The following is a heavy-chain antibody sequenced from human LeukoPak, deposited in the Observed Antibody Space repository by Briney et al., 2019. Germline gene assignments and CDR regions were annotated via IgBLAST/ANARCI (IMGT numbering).Heavy chain of an antibody. J-gene: IGHJ6*03. Sequence: ASVKVSCKASGGTFSSYAISWVRQAPGQGLEWMGGIIPIFGTANYAQKFQGRVTITADKSTSTAYMELSSLRSEGTAVYYCARKADEYGVSGYYYMDVWGKGTTVTVSS. CDR1: GGTFSSYA. V-gene: IGHV1-69*06. D-gene: IGHD4-17*01. CDR2: IIPIFGTA. CDR3: ARKADEYGVSGYYYMDV.